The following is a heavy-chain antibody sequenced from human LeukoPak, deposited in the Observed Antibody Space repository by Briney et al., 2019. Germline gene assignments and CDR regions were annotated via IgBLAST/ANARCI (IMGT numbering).Heavy chain of an antibody. D-gene: IGHD2-8*01. CDR2: ISCDGSNK. Sequence: TGGSLTLSCAASGFTFSNYGMNWVRQAPGKGLEGVAIISCDGSNKYYADSVKGRFTISRDNSKNTLYLQMNSLRAEDTAIYYCAKANNGYFDCWGQGTLVTVSS. V-gene: IGHV3-30*18. CDR1: GFTFSNYG. J-gene: IGHJ4*02. CDR3: AKANNGYFDC.